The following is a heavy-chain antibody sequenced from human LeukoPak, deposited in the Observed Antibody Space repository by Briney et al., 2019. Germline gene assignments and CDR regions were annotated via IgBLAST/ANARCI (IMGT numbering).Heavy chain of an antibody. Sequence: GGSLRLSCAASGFTFNSYWMSWVRQAPEKGPEWLANIRQDGSDKQYVDSVKGRFTISRDNAKNSLYLQMNSLSAEDTAVYYCARHSRGSPVDDWGQGTLVTVSS. CDR1: GFTFNSYW. D-gene: IGHD2-15*01. V-gene: IGHV3-7*01. CDR3: ARHSRGSPVDD. J-gene: IGHJ4*02. CDR2: IRQDGSDK.